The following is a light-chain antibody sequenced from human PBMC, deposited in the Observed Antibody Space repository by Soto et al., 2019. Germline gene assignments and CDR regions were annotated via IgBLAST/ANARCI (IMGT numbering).Light chain of an antibody. J-gene: IGKJ4*01. CDR1: QSISSW. CDR2: KAS. Sequence: DIQMTQSPSTLSASVGARVTITCRASQSISSWLAWYQQKPGKAPKLLIYKASSLESGVPSRFSGSGSSTEFTLTISSLQPDDFATYYCQQYNSYALTFGGGTKVEIK. V-gene: IGKV1-5*03. CDR3: QQYNSYALT.